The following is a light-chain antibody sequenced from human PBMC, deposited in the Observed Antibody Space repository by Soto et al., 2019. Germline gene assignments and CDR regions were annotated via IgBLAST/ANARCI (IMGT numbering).Light chain of an antibody. CDR2: GNT. CDR1: SSNIGAGYH. CDR3: QSYDSSLSALV. J-gene: IGLJ2*01. V-gene: IGLV1-40*01. Sequence: QAVVTQPPSGSGAPGQRVTISCTGSSSNIGAGYHVHWYQQLPGTAPKLLIYGNTNRPSGVPDRFSGSKSGTSASLAITGLQAEDEADYYCQSYDSSLSALVFGGGTKLTVL.